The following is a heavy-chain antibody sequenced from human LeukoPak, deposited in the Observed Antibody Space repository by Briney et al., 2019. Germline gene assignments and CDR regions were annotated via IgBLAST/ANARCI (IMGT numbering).Heavy chain of an antibody. V-gene: IGHV3-21*01. Sequence: PGGSLRLSCAASGFTFSSYEMNWVRQAPGKGLEWLSSISGSSSYIYYADSVKGRFTISRDNARISLYLQMKSLRAEDTAVYYCARTPSIVGYTSRELGHWYFDLWGRGTPVTVSS. CDR1: GFTFSSYE. J-gene: IGHJ2*01. CDR2: ISGSSSYI. D-gene: IGHD6-13*01. CDR3: ARTPSIVGYTSRELGHWYFDL.